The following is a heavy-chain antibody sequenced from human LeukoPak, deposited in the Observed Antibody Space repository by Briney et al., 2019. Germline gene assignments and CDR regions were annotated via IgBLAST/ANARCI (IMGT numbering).Heavy chain of an antibody. CDR2: IYYSGST. CDR1: GGSISSYY. CDR3: ALTVPMYNWFDP. Sequence: SETLSLTCTVSGGSISSYYWSWIRQPPGNGLEWIGYIYYSGSTNYNPSLKSRVTISVDTSKNQFSLKLSSVTAADTAVYYCALTVPMYNWFDPWGQGTLVTVSS. V-gene: IGHV4-59*01. D-gene: IGHD6-6*01. J-gene: IGHJ5*02.